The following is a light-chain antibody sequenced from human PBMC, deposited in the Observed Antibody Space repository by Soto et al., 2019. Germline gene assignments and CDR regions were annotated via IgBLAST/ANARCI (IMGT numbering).Light chain of an antibody. CDR2: GAS. CDR3: QQYNNWPYT. CDR1: QSVSSN. V-gene: IGKV3-15*01. J-gene: IGKJ2*01. Sequence: EIVMTQSPATLSVSPGERATLSCRASQSVSSNLAWYEQKPGQAPGLLIYGASTRATGIPARFSGSVSGTEFTLTISSLQSEDFVVYYCQQYNNWPYTFGQGTKLEIK.